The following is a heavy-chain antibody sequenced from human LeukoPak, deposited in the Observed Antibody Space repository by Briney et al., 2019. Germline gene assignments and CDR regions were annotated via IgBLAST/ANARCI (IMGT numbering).Heavy chain of an antibody. Sequence: GGSLRLSCAASGFSFSSYWMSWVRQAPGKGLEWVANIQGDGSMQQYVDSVKGRLTISRDNAKNSLYLQMNSLRAEDTAVYYCARIPRGSGWSFLDFWGQGTLVTVTS. CDR1: GFSFSSYW. CDR2: IQGDGSMQ. CDR3: ARIPRGSGWSFLDF. J-gene: IGHJ4*02. V-gene: IGHV3-7*01. D-gene: IGHD6-19*01.